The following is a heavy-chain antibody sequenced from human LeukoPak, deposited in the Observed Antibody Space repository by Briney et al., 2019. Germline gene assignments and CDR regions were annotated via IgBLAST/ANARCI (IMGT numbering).Heavy chain of an antibody. Sequence: AGGSLRLSWAASGFTFSSYAMSWVRQAPGKGLEWVSAISVSGGSTYYADSVKGRFTISRDNSKNTLYLQMNSLRAADTAVYYCAKGGLVYYMDVWGKGTTVTVSS. CDR3: AKGGLVYYMDV. V-gene: IGHV3-23*01. CDR1: GFTFSSYA. CDR2: ISVSGGST. J-gene: IGHJ6*03. D-gene: IGHD3-16*01.